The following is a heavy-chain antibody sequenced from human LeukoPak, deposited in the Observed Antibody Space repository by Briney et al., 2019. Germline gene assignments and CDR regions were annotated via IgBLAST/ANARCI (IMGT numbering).Heavy chain of an antibody. Sequence: PSETLSLTCAVYGGSFSGYYWSWIRQPPGKGLEWIGEINHSGSTNYNPSLKSRVTISVDTSKNQFSLKLSSVTAADTAVYYCARDFSESSSSVYYYYYYMDVWGKGTTVTVSS. CDR1: GGSFSGYY. D-gene: IGHD6-6*01. CDR2: INHSGST. J-gene: IGHJ6*03. V-gene: IGHV4-34*01. CDR3: ARDFSESSSSVYYYYYYMDV.